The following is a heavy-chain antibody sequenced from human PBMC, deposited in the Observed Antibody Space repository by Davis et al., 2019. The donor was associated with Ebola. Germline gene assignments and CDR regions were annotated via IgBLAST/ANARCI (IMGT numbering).Heavy chain of an antibody. Sequence: SETLSLTCTVSGDSISSSYWTWIRQPPGKGLEWIGYIYYSGSTNYNPSLKSRVTISVDTSKNQFSLKLSSVTAADTAVYYCARDSSAYYYDSSGYGSYWYFDLWGRGTLVTVSS. CDR3: ARDSSAYYYDSSGYGSYWYFDL. CDR1: GDSISSSY. D-gene: IGHD3-22*01. J-gene: IGHJ2*01. V-gene: IGHV4-59*01. CDR2: IYYSGST.